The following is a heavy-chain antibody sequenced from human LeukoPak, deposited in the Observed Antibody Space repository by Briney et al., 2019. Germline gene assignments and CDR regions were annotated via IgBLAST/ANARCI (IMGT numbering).Heavy chain of an antibody. CDR1: GGSLSSDY. Sequence: PSETLSLTCTVSGGSLSSDYCSWIRQPAGKGLEWIGRIYTSGSTNYNPSLKSRVTISVDKSKNQFSLKLSSVTAADTAVYYCARGIPNWGSEVDYFDFWGQGTLVTVSS. CDR2: IYTSGST. CDR3: ARGIPNWGSEVDYFDF. D-gene: IGHD7-27*01. V-gene: IGHV4-4*07. J-gene: IGHJ4*02.